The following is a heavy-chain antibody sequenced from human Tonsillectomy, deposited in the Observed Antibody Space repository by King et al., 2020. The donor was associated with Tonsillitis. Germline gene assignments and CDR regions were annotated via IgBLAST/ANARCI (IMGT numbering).Heavy chain of an antibody. Sequence: QLQESGPGLVKPSETLSLTCTVSGGSISSDHWGWIRQPPGKGLEWIGNIYYSGGSTKYNSSLQSRVTISIDTSRNQFSLKLRSVTAADTAVYFCARHIDGLGSRIWGQGTMVTVSS. J-gene: IGHJ3*02. CDR2: IYYSGGST. V-gene: IGHV4-59*08. CDR3: ARHIDGLGSRI. CDR1: GGSISSDH. D-gene: IGHD3-10*01.